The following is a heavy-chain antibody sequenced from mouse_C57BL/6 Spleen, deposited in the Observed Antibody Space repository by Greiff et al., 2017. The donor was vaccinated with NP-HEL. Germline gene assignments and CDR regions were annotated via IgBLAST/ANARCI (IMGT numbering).Heavy chain of an antibody. CDR1: GYTFTSYW. Sequence: QVQLQQPGAELVKPGASVKMSCKASGYTFTSYWITWVKQRPGQGLEWIGDIYPGSGSTNYNEKFKSKATLTVNTASSTDYRQLSSLTSEDSAVYYCASHYGSPFAYWGQGTLVTVSA. D-gene: IGHD1-1*01. CDR3: ASHYGSPFAY. J-gene: IGHJ3*01. CDR2: IYPGSGST. V-gene: IGHV1-55*01.